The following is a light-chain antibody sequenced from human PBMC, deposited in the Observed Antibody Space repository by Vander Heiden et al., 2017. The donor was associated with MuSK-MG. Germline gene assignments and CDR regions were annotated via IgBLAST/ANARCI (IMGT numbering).Light chain of an antibody. CDR2: GNG. V-gene: IGLV1-40*01. CDR3: QTYADSMVGSV. Sequence: QSVLPQPPPVSGAPGQRVTIPCTGTTPNTGAGYAVHWYQQLPGPAPNPFIDGNGNRPSGVPYLVSGSKSRPPASLAITGLQAEDEADDYRQTYADSMVGSVFGGGT. J-gene: IGLJ3*02. CDR1: TPNTGAGYA.